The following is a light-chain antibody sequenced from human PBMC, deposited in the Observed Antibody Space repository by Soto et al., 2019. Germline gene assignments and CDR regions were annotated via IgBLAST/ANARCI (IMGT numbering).Light chain of an antibody. V-gene: IGKV4-1*01. CDR1: QSLLYGVNNKNY. CDR3: QQNYNTPWT. J-gene: IGKJ1*01. CDR2: WAS. Sequence: DIVMTQSPDSLAVSLGERATINCKSSQSLLYGVNNKNYLAWYQQKPGQPPKLLIHWASTRESGVPDRLSGSGSGTDFTLTISSLQAEDVAVYYCQQNYNTPWTFGQGTKVEIK.